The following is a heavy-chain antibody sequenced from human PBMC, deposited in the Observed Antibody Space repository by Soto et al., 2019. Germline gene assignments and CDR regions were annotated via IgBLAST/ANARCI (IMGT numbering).Heavy chain of an antibody. V-gene: IGHV4-34*01. CDR3: ARHHVRGRTIAGAAEF. CDR2: FNHSGDT. J-gene: IGHJ4*02. Sequence: LSLPCAVYGGSLSGYYWSWIRQPPGKALEWIGEFNHSGDTNYNPSLKSRVSISADTSKNEVFLNLSSVTAADTAMYYCARHHVRGRTIAGAAEFWGQGTLVTVSS. D-gene: IGHD1-26*01. CDR1: GGSLSGYY.